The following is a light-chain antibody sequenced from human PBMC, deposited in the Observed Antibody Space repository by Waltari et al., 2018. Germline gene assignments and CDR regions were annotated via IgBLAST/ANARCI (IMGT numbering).Light chain of an antibody. CDR2: DAS. CDR3: QQSYSTPLT. V-gene: IGKV1-39*01. J-gene: IGKJ4*01. Sequence: DIQMTQSPSSLSASVGDRVTITCRASQRIRSYLNWYQQKPGKAPKLLIYDASNLQSRVPSRFSGSGSGTDFTLTISRLQAEDFATYFCQQSYSTPLTFGGGAKVEIK. CDR1: QRIRSY.